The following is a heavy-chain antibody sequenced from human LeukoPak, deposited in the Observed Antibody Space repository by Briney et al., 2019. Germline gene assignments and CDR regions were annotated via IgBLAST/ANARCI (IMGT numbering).Heavy chain of an antibody. V-gene: IGHV3-23*01. Sequence: SGGSLRLSCAASGFTFSNYVMIWVRQATGKGLECVSGISETGGTTWHAHSVKGRLTISRDNSKNTPYLQMNTLRAEDTAVYYCAKDYRGRDSLFDYWGQGTLVIVSS. J-gene: IGHJ4*02. D-gene: IGHD3-10*01. CDR3: AKDYRGRDSLFDY. CDR1: GFTFSNYV. CDR2: ISETGGTT.